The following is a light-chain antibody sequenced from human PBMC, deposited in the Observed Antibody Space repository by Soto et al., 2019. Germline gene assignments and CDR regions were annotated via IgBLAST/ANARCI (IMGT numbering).Light chain of an antibody. J-gene: IGKJ5*01. CDR1: QSVSRY. Sequence: EIVLTQSPAPLTLSPGERATLSCRASQSVSRYLAWYQQKPGQAPRLLIYDASNRATGIPARFSGSGSGTDFSLTISSLEPEDFAVYYGQQRSNWPPITFGQGTRLENK. CDR2: DAS. CDR3: QQRSNWPPIT. V-gene: IGKV3-11*01.